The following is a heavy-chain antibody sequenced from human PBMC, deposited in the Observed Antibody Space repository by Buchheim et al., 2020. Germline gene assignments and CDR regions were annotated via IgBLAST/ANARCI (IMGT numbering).Heavy chain of an antibody. CDR3: ADVHVNV. J-gene: IGHJ4*02. CDR2: ISGDGTLT. V-gene: IGHV3-74*01. D-gene: IGHD6-6*01. Sequence: QLVESGGGLVQPGGSLRLSCAASGLYFSSHWMHWVRQAPGEGLVWVARISGDGTLTYYADSVKGRFTISRANAETALFLQMSSLTVDDTAVYFCADVHVNVWGQGT. CDR1: GLYFSSHW.